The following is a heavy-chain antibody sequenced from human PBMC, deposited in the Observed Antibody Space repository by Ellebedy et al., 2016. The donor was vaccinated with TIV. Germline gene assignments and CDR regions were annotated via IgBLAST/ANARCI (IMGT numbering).Heavy chain of an antibody. J-gene: IGHJ6*03. CDR2: ISGSGGST. CDR3: AKAPTAIFAHFYYYYYYMDV. Sequence: GGSLRLSXAASGFTFSSYAMSWVRQAPGRRLEWVSAISGSGGSTHYVDSVRGRFTISRDNSKNTLYLQTTSLRAEDTAVYCCAKAPTAIFAHFYYYYYYMDVWGKGTTVTVSS. V-gene: IGHV3-23*01. CDR1: GFTFSSYA. D-gene: IGHD2-21*02.